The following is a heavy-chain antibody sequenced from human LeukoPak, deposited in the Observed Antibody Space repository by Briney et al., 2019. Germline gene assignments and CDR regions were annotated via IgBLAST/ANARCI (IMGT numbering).Heavy chain of an antibody. D-gene: IGHD4-23*01. J-gene: IGHJ4*02. Sequence: GGSLTLSCMASGCTFEDYGMSWVRQSPGKGLEWICSINWHGGSTRYAETLKGRFTISRDNTKNSLFLQMNSLRSEDTALYYCARANSSPYYFDYWGQGTLVTVSS. V-gene: IGHV3-20*04. CDR1: GCTFEDYG. CDR3: ARANSSPYYFDY. CDR2: INWHGGST.